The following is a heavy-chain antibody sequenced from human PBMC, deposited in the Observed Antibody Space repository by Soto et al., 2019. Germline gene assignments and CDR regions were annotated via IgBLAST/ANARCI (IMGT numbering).Heavy chain of an antibody. CDR3: ARDFIAARLTHYYGMDV. D-gene: IGHD6-6*01. CDR2: IIPIFGTA. CDR1: GGTFSSYA. V-gene: IGHV1-69*13. Sequence: ASVKVSCKASGGTFSSYAISWVRQAPGQGLEWMGGIIPIFGTANYAQKFQGRVTITADESTSTAYMELSSLRSEDTAVYYCARDFIAARLTHYYGMDVWGQGTTVTVS. J-gene: IGHJ6*02.